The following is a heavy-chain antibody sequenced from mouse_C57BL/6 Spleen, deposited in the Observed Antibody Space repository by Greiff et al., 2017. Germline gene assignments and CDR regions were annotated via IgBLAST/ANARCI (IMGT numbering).Heavy chain of an antibody. CDR1: GYTFTSYW. CDR3: ARNPLPNYGSSYWYFDV. V-gene: IGHV1-64*01. D-gene: IGHD1-1*01. CDR2: IHPNSGST. J-gene: IGHJ1*03. Sequence: QVQLQQPGAELVKPGASVKLSCKASGYTFTSYWMHWVKQRPGQGLEWIGMIHPNSGSTNYNEKFKSKATLTVDKSSSTAYMQLSSLTSEDSAVYYCARNPLPNYGSSYWYFDVWGTGTTVTVSS.